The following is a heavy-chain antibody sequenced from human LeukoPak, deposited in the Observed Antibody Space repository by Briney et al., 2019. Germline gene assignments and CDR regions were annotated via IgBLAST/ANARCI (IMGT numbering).Heavy chain of an antibody. Sequence: GESLKISCKASVYPFTTYWITWARQLHGKGLEWMGKIDPSDSHTNYRPSFQGHVTISVDKSINTAYMQWKSLKVSDTAIYYCASRGAFELWGQGTRVTVSS. CDR3: ASRGAFEL. D-gene: IGHD3-10*01. CDR2: IDPSDSHT. V-gene: IGHV5-10-1*01. CDR1: VYPFTTYW. J-gene: IGHJ4*02.